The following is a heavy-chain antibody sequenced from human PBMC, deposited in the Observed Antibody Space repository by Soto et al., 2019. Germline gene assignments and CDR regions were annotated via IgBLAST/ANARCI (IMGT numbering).Heavy chain of an antibody. CDR2: ISTYNGNT. V-gene: IGHV1-18*04. CDR1: GYTFTSYG. D-gene: IGHD3-9*01. CDR3: ARGRYLGAFDI. J-gene: IGHJ3*02. Sequence: ASVKVSCKAPGYTFTSYGLSWVRQAPGQGLEWMGWISTYNGNTNYAQKFQGRVTMTTDTSTTTAYMELRSLRSDDTAVYYCARGRYLGAFDIWGQGTMVTVSS.